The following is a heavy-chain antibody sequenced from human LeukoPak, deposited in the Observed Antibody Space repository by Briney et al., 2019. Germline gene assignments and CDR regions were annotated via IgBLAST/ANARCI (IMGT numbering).Heavy chain of an antibody. CDR1: GFTFSSYE. V-gene: IGHV3-48*03. J-gene: IGHJ2*01. CDR2: ISSSGSTI. CDR3: AKASSGYYYPNWYFDL. Sequence: PGGSLRLSCAASGFTFSSYEMNWVRQAPGKGLEWVSYISSSGSTIYYADSVKGRFTISRDNAKNSLYLQMNSLRAEDTAVFYCAKASSGYYYPNWYFDLWGRGTLVTVSS. D-gene: IGHD3-22*01.